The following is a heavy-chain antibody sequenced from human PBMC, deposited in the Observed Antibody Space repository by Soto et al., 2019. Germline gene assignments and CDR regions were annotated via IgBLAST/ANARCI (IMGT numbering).Heavy chain of an antibody. CDR3: ARDWGIAAAGTTAFDI. V-gene: IGHV1-3*01. Sequence: ASVKVSCKASGYTFTSYAMHWVRQAPGQRFEWMGWINAGNGNTKYSQKFQGRVTITRDTSASTAYMELSSLRSEDTAVYYCARDWGIAAAGTTAFDIWGQGTMVTVSS. CDR2: INAGNGNT. CDR1: GYTFTSYA. D-gene: IGHD6-13*01. J-gene: IGHJ3*02.